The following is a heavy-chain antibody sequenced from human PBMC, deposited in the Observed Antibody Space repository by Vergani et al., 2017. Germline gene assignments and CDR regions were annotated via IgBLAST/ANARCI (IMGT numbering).Heavy chain of an antibody. Sequence: EKQLVQSGSETKKPGEPLKISCQAFGYIFSNFWIGWVRQRPGRGLEWMGIIYPGDSEAKSNPTFRGQVIFSVDTSVNTAYLQWRSLQASDTATYFCASGGHGSENGGALQLWGQGTNITVSS. CDR2: IYPGDSEA. J-gene: IGHJ3*01. CDR1: GYIFSNFW. D-gene: IGHD3-10*01. V-gene: IGHV5-51*01. CDR3: ASGGHGSENGGALQL.